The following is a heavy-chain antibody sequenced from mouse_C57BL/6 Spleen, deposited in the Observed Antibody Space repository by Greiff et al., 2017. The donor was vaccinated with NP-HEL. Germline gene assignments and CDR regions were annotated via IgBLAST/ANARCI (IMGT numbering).Heavy chain of an antibody. CDR1: GYTFTSYW. J-gene: IGHJ1*03. D-gene: IGHD1-1*01. Sequence: QVQLQQPGAELVRPGSSVKLSCKASGYTFTSYWMHWVKQRPIQGLEWIGNIDPSDSDTHYNQKFKDKATLTVDKSSSTAYMQLSSLTSEDSAVYYCARFGSSYWYFDVWGTGTTVTVSS. V-gene: IGHV1-52*01. CDR2: IDPSDSDT. CDR3: ARFGSSYWYFDV.